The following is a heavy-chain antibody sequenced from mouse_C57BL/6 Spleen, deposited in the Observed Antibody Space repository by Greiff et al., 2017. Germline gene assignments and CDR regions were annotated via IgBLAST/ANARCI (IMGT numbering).Heavy chain of an antibody. CDR1: GYTFTGYW. J-gene: IGHJ3*01. CDR2: ILPGSGST. CDR3: ARNPGGYYGCRWFAY. D-gene: IGHD2-2*01. V-gene: IGHV1-9*01. Sequence: VQLQQSGAELMKPGASVKLSCKATGYTFTGYWIEWVKQRPGHGLEWIGEILPGSGSTYYNEKFKGKATLTADTSSNTAYMQLRSLRTEDSAIDDCARNPGGYYGCRWFAYWGQGTLVTVSA.